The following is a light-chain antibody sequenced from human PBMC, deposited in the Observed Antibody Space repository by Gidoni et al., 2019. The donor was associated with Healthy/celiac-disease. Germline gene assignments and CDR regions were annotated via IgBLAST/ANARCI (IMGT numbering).Light chain of an antibody. Sequence: SYELPQPPSVSVSPGQTARITCSGDALPKQYAYWYQQKPGQAPVLVIYKDSERPPGIPERFSGSSSGTTVTLTISGVQAEDEADYYCQSAESSGTYVVFGGGTKLTVL. J-gene: IGLJ2*01. CDR3: QSAESSGTYVV. CDR1: ALPKQY. CDR2: KDS. V-gene: IGLV3-25*02.